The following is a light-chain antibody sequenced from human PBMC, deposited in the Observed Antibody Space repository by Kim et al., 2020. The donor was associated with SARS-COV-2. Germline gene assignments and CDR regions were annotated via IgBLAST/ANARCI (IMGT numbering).Light chain of an antibody. CDR3: QQYDNWPPYT. V-gene: IGKV3-15*01. CDR2: GAS. Sequence: IVMTQSPATLSVSPGERATLSCRASQSVSSNVAWYQQKPGQAPRLLIFGASTRATGFPARFSGSGSGTEFTLTISSLQSEDFAVYYCQQYDNWPPYTFGQGTKLEIK. J-gene: IGKJ2*01. CDR1: QSVSSN.